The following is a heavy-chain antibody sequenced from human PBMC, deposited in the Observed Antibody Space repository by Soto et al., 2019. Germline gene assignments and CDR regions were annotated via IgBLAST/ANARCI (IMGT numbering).Heavy chain of an antibody. CDR2: IXPXXSXT. J-gene: IGHJ6*02. V-gene: IGHV5-51*01. CDR3: ARHGRADYYYGMDV. Sequence: GESLKISCKGSGYSFTSYWIGWVRQMPGKGLEWMGIIXPXXSXTXXXPXXXGQVTISADKSISTAYLQWSSLKASDTAMYYCARHGRADYYYGMDVWGQGTTVTVSS. D-gene: IGHD1-26*01. CDR1: GYSFTSYW.